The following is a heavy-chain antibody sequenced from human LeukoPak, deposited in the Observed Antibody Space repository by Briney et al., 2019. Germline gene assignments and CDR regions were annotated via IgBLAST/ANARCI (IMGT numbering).Heavy chain of an antibody. J-gene: IGHJ4*02. Sequence: GGSLRLSCAASGLTVSRNYMSWVRQAPGKGLESVSVIYSGGSTYYAESVRGRFTISRDNSKSTLYLQMNSLRVEDTAVYYCARVGGHWGQGTLVTVSS. CDR3: ARVGGH. CDR2: IYSGGST. V-gene: IGHV3-53*01. D-gene: IGHD3-10*01. CDR1: GLTVSRNY.